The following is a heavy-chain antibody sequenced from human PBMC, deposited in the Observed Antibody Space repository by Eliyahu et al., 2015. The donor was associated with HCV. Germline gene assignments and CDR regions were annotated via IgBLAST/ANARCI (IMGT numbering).Heavy chain of an antibody. CDR3: ARMTLKSGYYDYFDY. Sequence: QVQLVESGGGLVKPGGSLRLSCAAXGFTFSDYYMSWVRQAPGKGLEWVSSISGSSGHTNYADSVKGRFTISRDNARDSLYLEIDSLRAEDTAVYYCARMTLKSGYYDYFDYWGQGTLVTVSS. CDR1: GFTFSDYY. CDR2: ISGSSGHT. D-gene: IGHD3-3*01. V-gene: IGHV3-11*05. J-gene: IGHJ4*02.